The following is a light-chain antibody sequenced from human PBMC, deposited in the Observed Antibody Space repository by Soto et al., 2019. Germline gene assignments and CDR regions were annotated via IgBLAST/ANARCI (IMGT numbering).Light chain of an antibody. Sequence: DIQMTQSPSTLSASVGDRVTITCRASQSISRWLAWYQQKPGQAPKLLVYDASNLQSGVPSRFSGSGSGTDFTLTISSLQPEDFATYYCQQSFGTFMYTFGQGTRLEIK. J-gene: IGKJ5*01. CDR2: DAS. V-gene: IGKV1-5*01. CDR1: QSISRW. CDR3: QQSFGTFMYT.